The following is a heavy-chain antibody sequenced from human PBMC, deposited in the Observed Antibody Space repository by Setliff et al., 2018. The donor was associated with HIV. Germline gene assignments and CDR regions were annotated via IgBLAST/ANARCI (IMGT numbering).Heavy chain of an antibody. V-gene: IGHV4-38-2*02. CDR1: NYSISSGHY. CDR3: VSGWATLLRGILTTGWFEP. Sequence: PSETLSLTCTISNYSISSGHYWGWIRQSPGKGLEWIGNIYHVGRALYSPSLESRVSISVDTSKNQFSLRLTSVTAADTAVYYCVSGWATLLRGILTTGWFEPWGQGTLVTVSS. D-gene: IGHD3-10*01. CDR2: IYHVGRA. J-gene: IGHJ5*02.